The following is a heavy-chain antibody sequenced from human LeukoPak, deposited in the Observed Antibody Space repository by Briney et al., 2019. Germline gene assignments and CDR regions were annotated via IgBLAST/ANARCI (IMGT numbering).Heavy chain of an antibody. CDR1: GGSISSGGYY. D-gene: IGHD2-2*01. CDR3: ARGANLVVPAAHNWFDP. Sequence: PSETLSLTCTVSGGSISSGGYYWSWIRQPPGKGLEWIGYIYHSGGTYYNPSLKSRVTISVDRSKNQFSLKLSSATAADTAVYYCARGANLVVPAAHNWFDPWGQGTLVTVSS. J-gene: IGHJ5*02. V-gene: IGHV4-30-2*01. CDR2: IYHSGGT.